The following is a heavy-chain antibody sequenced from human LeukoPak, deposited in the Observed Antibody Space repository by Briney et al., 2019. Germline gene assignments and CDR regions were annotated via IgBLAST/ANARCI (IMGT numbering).Heavy chain of an antibody. Sequence: GGSLRLSCAASGFTFSSYGMHWVRQAPGKGLEWVAVISYDGSNKYYADSVKGRFTISRDNSKNTLYLQMNSLRAEDTAVHYCAKDPYPTPFSYYYGMDVWGQGTTVTVSS. CDR3: AKDPYPTPFSYYYGMDV. CDR1: GFTFSSYG. D-gene: IGHD2-2*02. J-gene: IGHJ6*02. CDR2: ISYDGSNK. V-gene: IGHV3-30*18.